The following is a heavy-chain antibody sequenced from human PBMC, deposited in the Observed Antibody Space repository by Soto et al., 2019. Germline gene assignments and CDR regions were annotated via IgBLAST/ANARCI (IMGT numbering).Heavy chain of an antibody. CDR2: IYWDDDK. CDR1: GFSLSTSGVG. CDR3: ARQQLAYYYYYYGMDV. J-gene: IGHJ6*02. D-gene: IGHD6-13*01. Sequence: QITLKESGPTLVKPTQTLTLTCTFSGFSLSTSGVGVGWIRQPPGKALEWLALIYWDDDKRYSPSLKSRLTITKDTPKNQVVLTMTNMDPVDTATYYCARQQLAYYYYYYGMDVWGQGTTVTVSS. V-gene: IGHV2-5*02.